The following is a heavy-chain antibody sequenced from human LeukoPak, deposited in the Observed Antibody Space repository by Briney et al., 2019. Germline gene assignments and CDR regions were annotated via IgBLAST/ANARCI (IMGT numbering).Heavy chain of an antibody. V-gene: IGHV3-30*18. CDR2: ISYDGSNK. CDR1: GFTFSSYG. Sequence: GGSLRLSCAASGFTFSSYGMHWVRQAPGKGLEWVAVISYDGSNKYYADSVKGRFTISRDNSKNTLYLQMNSLRAEDTAVYYCAKDLQEGGYFDYWGQGTLVTVSS. J-gene: IGHJ4*02. CDR3: AKDLQEGGYFDY.